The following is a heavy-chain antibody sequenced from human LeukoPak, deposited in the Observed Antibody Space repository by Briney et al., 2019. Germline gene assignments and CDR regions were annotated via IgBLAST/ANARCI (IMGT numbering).Heavy chain of an antibody. V-gene: IGHV3-48*04. CDR1: GLTFSSYA. Sequence: GGSLRLSCAASGLTFSSYAMRWVRRAPGKGLEWVSYIGSSGATTYYTDSVKARFTISRDNAKNSLYLKMNSLRAEDTAVYYCARGPRQQVVRTSWASNWFDPWGQGTLVTVSS. D-gene: IGHD6-13*01. J-gene: IGHJ5*02. CDR2: IGSSGATT. CDR3: ARGPRQQVVRTSWASNWFDP.